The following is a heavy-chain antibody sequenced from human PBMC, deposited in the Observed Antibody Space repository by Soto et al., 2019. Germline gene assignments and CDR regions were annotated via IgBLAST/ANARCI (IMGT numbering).Heavy chain of an antibody. CDR2: ISFGGGNT. D-gene: IGHD3-3*01. Sequence: GGSLRLSCAVSGFTFSDYAMTWVRQAPGKGLEWVATISFGGGNTYYADSVEGRFTISRDNSKNTLFLQMNSLRAEDTAVYYCASGWRVDAFDIWGQGTMVTVSS. CDR3: ASGWRVDAFDI. CDR1: GFTFSDYA. V-gene: IGHV3-23*01. J-gene: IGHJ3*02.